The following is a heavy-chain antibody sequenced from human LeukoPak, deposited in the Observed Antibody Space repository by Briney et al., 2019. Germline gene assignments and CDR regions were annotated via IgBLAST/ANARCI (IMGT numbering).Heavy chain of an antibody. D-gene: IGHD4-17*01. CDR3: ARSSGDYDFAFDI. Sequence: ASVKVSCKASGYTFTGYYMHWVRQAPGQGLEWMGWINPNSGGTNYAQKFQGRVTMTRDTSISTAYMELSRLRSVDTAVYYCARSSGDYDFAFDIWGQGTMVTVSS. V-gene: IGHV1-2*02. J-gene: IGHJ3*02. CDR1: GYTFTGYY. CDR2: INPNSGGT.